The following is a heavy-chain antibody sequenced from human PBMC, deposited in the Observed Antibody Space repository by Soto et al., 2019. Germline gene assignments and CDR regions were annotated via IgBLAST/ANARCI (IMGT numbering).Heavy chain of an antibody. CDR2: IYYTGST. D-gene: IGHD6-19*01. CDR3: ARPSVAVTWGPFDY. V-gene: IGHV4-59*01. J-gene: IGHJ4*02. CDR1: GGSISAYY. Sequence: SETLSLTCTVSGGSISAYYWNWVRQPPGKGLEWIGNIYYTGSTNYNASLKSRATISVDTSKNQFSLKLSSVTAADTAVYYCARPSVAVTWGPFDYWGQGTLVTVSS.